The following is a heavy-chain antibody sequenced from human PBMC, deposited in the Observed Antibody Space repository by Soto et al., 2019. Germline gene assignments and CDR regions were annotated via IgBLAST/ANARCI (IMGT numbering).Heavy chain of an antibody. CDR2: IYYSGST. D-gene: IGHD2-2*01. CDR1: GGSISSGGYY. J-gene: IGHJ4*02. V-gene: IGHV4-31*01. CDR3: ARVSFLGYSSSTSCEYYFDY. Sequence: QVQLQESGPGLVKPSQTLSLTCTVSGGSISSGGYYWSWIRQHPGKGLEWIGYIYYSGSTYYNPSLKSLVTISVDTSKNQFSLKLSSVTAADTAVYYCARVSFLGYSSSTSCEYYFDYWGQGTLVTVSS.